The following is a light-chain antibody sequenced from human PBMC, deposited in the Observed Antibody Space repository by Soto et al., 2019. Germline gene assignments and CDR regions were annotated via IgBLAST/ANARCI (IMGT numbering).Light chain of an antibody. CDR3: QQHRT. Sequence: EIMLTQSPVTLSVSPGARATLSCRASQNISRSLAWYQQKPGQAPRLLIYGASSRAAGIPDRFTGSGSGTEFTLTISRLEPEDFAVYFCQQHRTFGQGTKVDIK. V-gene: IGKV3-20*01. J-gene: IGKJ1*01. CDR2: GAS. CDR1: QNISRS.